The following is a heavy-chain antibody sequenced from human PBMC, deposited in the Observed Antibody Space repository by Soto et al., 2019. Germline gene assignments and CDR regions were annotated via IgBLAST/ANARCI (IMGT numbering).Heavy chain of an antibody. CDR1: GGSISSSNW. Sequence: LTCAVSGGSISSSNWWSWVRQPPGKGLEWIEEIYHSGSTNYNPSLKSRVTISVDKSKNQFSLKLSSVTAADTAVYYCARDNEQWLGYFDYWGQGTLVTVSS. V-gene: IGHV4-4*02. CDR3: ARDNEQWLGYFDY. D-gene: IGHD6-19*01. CDR2: IYHSGST. J-gene: IGHJ4*02.